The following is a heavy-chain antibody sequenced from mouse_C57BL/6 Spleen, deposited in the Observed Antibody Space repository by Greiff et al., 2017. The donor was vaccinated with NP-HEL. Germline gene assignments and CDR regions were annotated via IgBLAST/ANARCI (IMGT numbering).Heavy chain of an antibody. J-gene: IGHJ1*03. CDR3: ARGDYYYGSRRYFDV. V-gene: IGHV1-26*01. D-gene: IGHD1-1*01. CDR1: GYTFTDYY. CDR2: INPNNGGT. Sequence: EVQLQQSGPELVKPGASVKISCKASGYTFTDYYMNWVKQSHGKSLEWIGDINPNNGGTSYNQKFKGKATLTVDKSSSTAYMELRSLTSEDSAVYYCARGDYYYGSRRYFDVWGTGTTVTVSS.